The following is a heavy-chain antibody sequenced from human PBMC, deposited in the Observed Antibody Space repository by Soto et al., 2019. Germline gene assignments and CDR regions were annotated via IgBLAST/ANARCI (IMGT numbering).Heavy chain of an antibody. J-gene: IGHJ4*02. CDR1: GFTFSSYG. D-gene: IGHD1-7*01. V-gene: IGHV3-23*01. CDR3: AKDRRAGGNYGFYSDF. Sequence: EVQLLESGGGLVQPGGSLRLSCAASGFTFSSYGMTWVRQAPGKGLEWVSFSSATGAGTYYADSVKRRFTISSDNSKNTLYLQMTSLRADDTAVYYCAKDRRAGGNYGFYSDFWGQGALVIVSS. CDR2: SSATGAGT.